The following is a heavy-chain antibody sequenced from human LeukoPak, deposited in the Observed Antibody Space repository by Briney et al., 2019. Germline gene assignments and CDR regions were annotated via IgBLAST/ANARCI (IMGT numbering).Heavy chain of an antibody. J-gene: IGHJ4*02. Sequence: QPGGSLRLSCAASGFTFSSYAMSWVRQAPGKGLEWVSAISGSGGSTYYADSVKGRFTISRDNSKNTLYLQMNSLRAEDTAVYYCAKDPTHIAAAGNPPTGYWGQGTLVTVSS. V-gene: IGHV3-23*01. CDR3: AKDPTHIAAAGNPPTGY. CDR1: GFTFSSYA. D-gene: IGHD6-13*01. CDR2: ISGSGGST.